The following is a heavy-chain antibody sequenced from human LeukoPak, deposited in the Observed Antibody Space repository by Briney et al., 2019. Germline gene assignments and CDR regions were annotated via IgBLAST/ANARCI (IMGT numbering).Heavy chain of an antibody. J-gene: IGHJ5*02. CDR1: GFTFSSYS. V-gene: IGHV3-21*01. CDR3: ARVRTVTTSWFDP. Sequence: XGSLRLSCAASGFTFSSYSMNWVHQAPGKGLEWVSSVSSSSSYIYYADSVKGRFTISRDNAKNSLYLQMNSLRAEDTAVYFCARVRTVTTSWFDPWGQGTLVTVSS. CDR2: VSSSSSYI. D-gene: IGHD4-17*01.